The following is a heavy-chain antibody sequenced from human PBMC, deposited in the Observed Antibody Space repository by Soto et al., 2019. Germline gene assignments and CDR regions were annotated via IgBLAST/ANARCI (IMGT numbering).Heavy chain of an antibody. CDR2: IIPIFGTA. Sequence: ASVKVSCKASGGTFSSYAISWVRQAPGQGLEWMGGIIPIFGTANYAQKFQGRVTITADESTSTAYMELSSLRSEDTAVYYCARELRAAAGQPRRFDPWGQGTLVTVSS. V-gene: IGHV1-69*13. J-gene: IGHJ5*02. CDR1: GGTFSSYA. D-gene: IGHD6-13*01. CDR3: ARELRAAAGQPRRFDP.